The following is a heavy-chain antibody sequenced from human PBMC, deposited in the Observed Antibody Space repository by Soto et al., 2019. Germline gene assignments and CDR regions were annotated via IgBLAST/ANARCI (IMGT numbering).Heavy chain of an antibody. CDR2: IYYSGST. D-gene: IGHD3-9*01. CDR3: ASQYYDILTGYTVLFDY. V-gene: IGHV4-31*03. J-gene: IGHJ4*02. CDR1: GGSISSGGYY. Sequence: QVQLQESGPGLVKPSQTLSLTCTVSGGSISSGGYYWSWIRQHPGKGLEWIGYIYYSGSTYYNPSLQSRVTISVDTSKNQFSLKLSSVTAADTAVYYCASQYYDILTGYTVLFDYWGQGTLVTVSS.